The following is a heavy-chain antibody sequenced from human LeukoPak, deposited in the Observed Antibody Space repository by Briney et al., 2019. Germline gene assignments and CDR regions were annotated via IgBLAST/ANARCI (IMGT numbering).Heavy chain of an antibody. CDR3: TRGAGWLIDY. J-gene: IGHJ4*02. CDR2: IYHSGST. CDR1: GVSINSTNW. D-gene: IGHD3-16*01. V-gene: IGHV4-4*02. Sequence: PSETLSLTCAVSGVSINSTNWWSWVRQPPGKGLEWIGEIYHSGSTNYNPSLKSRVTISVDKSKNQFSLNLSSVTAADTAVYYCTRGAGWLIDYWGQGILVTVSS.